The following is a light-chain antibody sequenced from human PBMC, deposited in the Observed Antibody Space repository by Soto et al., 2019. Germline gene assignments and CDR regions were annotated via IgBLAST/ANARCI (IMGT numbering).Light chain of an antibody. CDR2: GDS. CDR1: SSNIGAGYD. Sequence: QSVLTQPPSVSGAPGQRVTISCTGSSSNIGAGYDVHWYQQFPGRAPKVLIYGDSNRPTGVPDRFSASKSGTSASLAITGLQDEDEADYYCQSYDSSLTGSKVFGGGTKLTVL. V-gene: IGLV1-40*01. J-gene: IGLJ3*02. CDR3: QSYDSSLTGSKV.